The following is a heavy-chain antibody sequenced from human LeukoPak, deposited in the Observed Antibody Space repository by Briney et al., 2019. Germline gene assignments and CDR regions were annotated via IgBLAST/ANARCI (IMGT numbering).Heavy chain of an antibody. CDR3: ARDWDSSGYYYQLDY. CDR2: INPNSGGT. D-gene: IGHD3-22*01. V-gene: IGHV1-2*06. J-gene: IGHJ4*02. Sequence: ASVKVSCKASGYTFTGYYMHWVRQAPGQGLEWMGRINPNSGGTNYAQKFQGRVTMTRDTSISTAYMELSRLRSDDTAVYYCARDWDSSGYYYQLDYWGQGTLVTVSS. CDR1: GYTFTGYY.